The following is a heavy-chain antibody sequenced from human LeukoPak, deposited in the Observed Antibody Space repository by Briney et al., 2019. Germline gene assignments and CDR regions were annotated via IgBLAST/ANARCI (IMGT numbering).Heavy chain of an antibody. D-gene: IGHD6-13*01. V-gene: IGHV5-51*01. J-gene: IGHJ4*02. CDR1: GYTFTNYW. Sequence: GESLKISCMVSGYTFTNYWIGWVRQMPGKGLEWMGIIYPGDPDTRYSPSFQGQVTISADKSITTAYLQWSSLKASDTAVYYCARRVGSSWQFDFWGQGTLVTVSS. CDR2: IYPGDPDT. CDR3: ARRVGSSWQFDF.